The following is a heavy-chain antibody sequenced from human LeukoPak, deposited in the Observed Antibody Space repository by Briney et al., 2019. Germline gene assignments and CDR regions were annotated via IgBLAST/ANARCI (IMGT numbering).Heavy chain of an antibody. V-gene: IGHV3-30*04. J-gene: IGHJ6*04. Sequence: GGSLRLSCAASGFTFSSYAMHWVRQAPGKGLEWVAVISYDGSNKYYADSVKGRFTISRDNSKNTLYLQMNSLRAEDTAVYYCARDGGSGQYQLLFAYYYYGMDVWGKGTTVTVSS. CDR2: ISYDGSNK. D-gene: IGHD2-2*01. CDR1: GFTFSSYA. CDR3: ARDGGSGQYQLLFAYYYYGMDV.